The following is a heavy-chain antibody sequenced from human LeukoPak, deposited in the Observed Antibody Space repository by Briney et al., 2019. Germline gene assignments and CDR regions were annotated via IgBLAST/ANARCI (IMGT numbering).Heavy chain of an antibody. Sequence: PGGCLRLSCAASGFTFSSYGMHWVRQAPGKGLEWVAFIRYDGSNKYYADSVKGRFTISRDNSKNTLYLQMNSLRAEDTAVYYCAKDYQVVILTYYFDYWGQGTLVTVSS. V-gene: IGHV3-30*02. CDR2: IRYDGSNK. CDR3: AKDYQVVILTYYFDY. J-gene: IGHJ4*02. CDR1: GFTFSSYG. D-gene: IGHD4-23*01.